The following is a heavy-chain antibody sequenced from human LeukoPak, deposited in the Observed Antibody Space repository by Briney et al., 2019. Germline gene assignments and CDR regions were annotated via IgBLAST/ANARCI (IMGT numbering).Heavy chain of an antibody. V-gene: IGHV3-21*01. J-gene: IGHJ4*02. Sequence: GGSLTLSCAPSGFTFSSYSMNWVRQAPGKGLEWLSSISSSSSYIYYADSVKGRFTISRDDAKNSLYLQMNSLRAEDTAVYYCARSFYGSGSYQDYWGQGTLVTVSS. CDR1: GFTFSSYS. CDR3: ARSFYGSGSYQDY. D-gene: IGHD3-10*01. CDR2: ISSSSSYI.